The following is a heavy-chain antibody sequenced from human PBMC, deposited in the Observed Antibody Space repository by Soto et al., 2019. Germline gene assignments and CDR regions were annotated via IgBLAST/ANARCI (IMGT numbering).Heavy chain of an antibody. V-gene: IGHV1-69*01. CDR3: ASGSVVESSYFDY. J-gene: IGHJ4*02. CDR2: IIPIFGTA. CDR1: GGTFSSYG. Sequence: QVQLVQSGAEVKKPGSSVKVSCKASGGTFSSYGISWVRQAPGQGHEWMGGIIPIFGTANYAQKVQARVTITADEFTSTGYRKLSSLSSEDTAVYYCASGSVVESSYFDYWGQGTLVTVSS. D-gene: IGHD2-15*01.